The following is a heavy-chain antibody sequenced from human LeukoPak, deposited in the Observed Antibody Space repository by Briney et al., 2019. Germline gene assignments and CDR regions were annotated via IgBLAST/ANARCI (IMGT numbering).Heavy chain of an antibody. CDR3: ARAGDSSGYLGY. Sequence: SETLSLTCTVSGGSISSSSYYWGWIRQPPGKGLEWIGSIYYSGSTYYNPSLKSRVTISVDTSKNQFSLKLSSVTAADTAVYYCARAGDSSGYLGYWGQGTLVTVSS. D-gene: IGHD3-22*01. CDR1: GGSISSSSYY. V-gene: IGHV4-39*07. CDR2: IYYSGST. J-gene: IGHJ4*02.